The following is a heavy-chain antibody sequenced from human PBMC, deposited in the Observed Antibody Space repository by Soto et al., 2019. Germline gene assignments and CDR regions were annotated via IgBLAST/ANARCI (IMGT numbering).Heavy chain of an antibody. CDR3: ARDGPHITIFGYGDY. J-gene: IGHJ4*02. D-gene: IGHD3-3*01. CDR2: MNPNSGNT. CDR1: GYTFTSYD. V-gene: IGHV1-8*02. Sequence: GASVKVSCKASGYTFTSYDINWVRQATGQGLEYLGWMNPNSGNTGYVQKFQGRVTLTRNTSISTAYMELSSLRTDDTAVYYCARDGPHITIFGYGDYWGQGNLVTVSS.